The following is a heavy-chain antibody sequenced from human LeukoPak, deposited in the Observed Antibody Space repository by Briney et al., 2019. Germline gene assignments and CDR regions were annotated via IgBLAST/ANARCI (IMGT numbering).Heavy chain of an antibody. D-gene: IGHD6-19*01. CDR2: ISGSSSST. CDR1: GFTFSSYG. V-gene: IGHV3-23*01. CDR3: AKVLRSVAGTNAFDF. J-gene: IGHJ3*01. Sequence: PGGSLRLSCAASGFTFSSYGMSWVRQAPGKGLEWLSSISGSSSSTYYADSVKGRFTISRDNSKNTLYLQMNSLRAEDTAVHYCAKVLRSVAGTNAFDFWGQGTMVAVSS.